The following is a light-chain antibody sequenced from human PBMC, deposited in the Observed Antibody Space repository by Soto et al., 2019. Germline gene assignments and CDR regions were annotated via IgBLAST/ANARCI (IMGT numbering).Light chain of an antibody. J-gene: IGKJ1*01. Sequence: EIVMTQSPATLSVSPGERATLSCRASQRVSSNLAWYQQKPGQAPGLLIYGASTRATGIPARFSGSGSGTEFTLPIICRQSEDFAVYYCQQYNNRPPGTFGQGTKVEIK. V-gene: IGKV3-15*01. CDR2: GAS. CDR1: QRVSSN. CDR3: QQYNNRPPGT.